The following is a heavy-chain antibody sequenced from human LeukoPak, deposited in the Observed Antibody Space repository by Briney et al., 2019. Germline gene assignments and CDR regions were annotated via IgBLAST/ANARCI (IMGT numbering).Heavy chain of an antibody. CDR1: GGSFSGYY. Sequence: SETLSLTCSVYGGSFSGYYWSWIRQPPGKGLEWIGEINHSGSTNYNPSLKSRVTISVDTSKNQFSLRLSSVTAADTAVYYCARGRRWAAAGIAYWGQGTLVTVSS. D-gene: IGHD6-13*01. CDR2: INHSGST. V-gene: IGHV4-34*01. J-gene: IGHJ4*02. CDR3: ARGRRWAAAGIAY.